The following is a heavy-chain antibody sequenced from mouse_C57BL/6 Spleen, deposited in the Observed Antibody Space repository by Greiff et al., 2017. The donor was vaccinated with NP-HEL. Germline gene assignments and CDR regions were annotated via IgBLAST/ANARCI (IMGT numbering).Heavy chain of an antibody. Sequence: QVQLQQSGAELMKPGASVKLSCKATGYTFTGYWIEWVKQRPGHGLEWIGEILPGSGSTNYNEKFKGKATFTADTSSNTAYMKLSSLTTEDSAIYYCARAYGTVVAHWYFDVWGTGTTVTVSS. D-gene: IGHD1-1*01. CDR2: ILPGSGST. V-gene: IGHV1-9*01. J-gene: IGHJ1*03. CDR3: ARAYGTVVAHWYFDV. CDR1: GYTFTGYW.